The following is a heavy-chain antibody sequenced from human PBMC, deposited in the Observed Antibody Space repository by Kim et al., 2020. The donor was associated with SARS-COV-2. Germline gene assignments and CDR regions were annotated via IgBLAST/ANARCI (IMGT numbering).Heavy chain of an antibody. V-gene: IGHV3-23*01. Sequence: GGSLRLSCAASGFTFTPNAMNWVRQAPGKGLEWVSGIGGDEKAYHADSVKGRCTISTDNSKNTLFLQMNSLRADDTAIYYCAKDIWDFSGNDYWCQGTRVTVSS. CDR3: AKDIWDFSGNDY. J-gene: IGHJ4*02. D-gene: IGHD1-26*01. CDR2: IGGDEKA. CDR1: GFTFTPNA.